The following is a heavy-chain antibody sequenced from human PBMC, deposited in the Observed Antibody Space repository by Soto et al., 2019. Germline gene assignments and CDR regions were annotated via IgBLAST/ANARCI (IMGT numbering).Heavy chain of an antibody. CDR3: ARTRYYDREGYFDY. CDR1: GGTFSSYA. Sequence: SVKVSCKVSGGTFSSYAISWVRQAPGQGLEWMGGIIPIFGTANYAQKFQGRVTITADESTSTAYMELSSLRSEDTAVYYCARTRYYDREGYFDYWGQGTLVTVSS. V-gene: IGHV1-69*13. CDR2: IIPIFGTA. D-gene: IGHD3-22*01. J-gene: IGHJ4*02.